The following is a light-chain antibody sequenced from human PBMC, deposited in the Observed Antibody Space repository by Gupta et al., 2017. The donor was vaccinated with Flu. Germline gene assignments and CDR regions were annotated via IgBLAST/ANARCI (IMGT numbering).Light chain of an antibody. Sequence: SALTQPASVSGSPGQSITIPCTGSSSDVGFYRYVSWYQQYPGKAPKLIIYAVSDRPSGVSDRFSGSKSGNTASLTISGLQAEDEADYYCCSYTGRTTLLYVFGTRTKVTVL. CDR2: AVS. V-gene: IGLV2-14*01. J-gene: IGLJ1*01. CDR1: SSDVGFYRY. CDR3: CSYTGRTTLLYV.